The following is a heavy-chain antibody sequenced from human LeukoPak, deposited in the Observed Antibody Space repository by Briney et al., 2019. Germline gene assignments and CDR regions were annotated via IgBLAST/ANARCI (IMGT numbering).Heavy chain of an antibody. CDR1: GYTFTGYY. J-gene: IGHJ4*02. V-gene: IGHV1-2*02. CDR2: INPNSGGT. Sequence: ASVKVSCKASGYTFTGYYMHWVRQAPGQGLGWMGWINPNSGGTNYAQKFQGRVTMTRDTSISTAYMELSRLRSDDTAVYYCARVKGSGSYLKGGPSLYFDYWGQGTLVTVSS. D-gene: IGHD3-10*01. CDR3: ARVKGSGSYLKGGPSLYFDY.